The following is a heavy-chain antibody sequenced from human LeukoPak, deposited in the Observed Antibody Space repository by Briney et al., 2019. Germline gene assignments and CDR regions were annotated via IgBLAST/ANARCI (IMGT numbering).Heavy chain of an antibody. J-gene: IGHJ3*01. CDR3: ARSLRNASDV. Sequence: RSGGSLRLSCAASGFTFSSYSMNWVRQAPGKGLEWVSYIRSSSSTIYYADSVKGRFTISTDNANNSLYLQMNSLRAEDTAVYYCARSLRNASDVWGQGTMVTVSS. CDR1: GFTFSSYS. V-gene: IGHV3-48*01. CDR2: IRSSSSTI. D-gene: IGHD3-3*01.